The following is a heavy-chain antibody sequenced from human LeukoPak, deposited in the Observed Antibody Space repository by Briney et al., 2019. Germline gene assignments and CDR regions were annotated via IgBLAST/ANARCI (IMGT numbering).Heavy chain of an antibody. CDR3: AREKTVAGPNLFDY. Sequence: ASVKVSCKASGYTFTGYYMHWVRQAPGQGLEWMGRINPNSGGTNYAQKFQGRVTMTRDTSISTAYMELSRLRSDDTAVYYCAREKTVAGPNLFDYWGQGTLVTVSS. D-gene: IGHD6-19*01. CDR2: INPNSGGT. CDR1: GYTFTGYY. J-gene: IGHJ4*02. V-gene: IGHV1-2*06.